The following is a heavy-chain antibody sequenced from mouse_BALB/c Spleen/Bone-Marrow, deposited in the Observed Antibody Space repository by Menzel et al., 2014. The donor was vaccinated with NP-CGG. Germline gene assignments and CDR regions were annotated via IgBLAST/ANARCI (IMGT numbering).Heavy chain of an antibody. CDR1: GYTFNSYT. CDR3: AREDIITAYFDY. D-gene: IGHD1-1*01. CDR2: IDPSNTYT. J-gene: IGHJ2*01. Sequence: QVQLQQSAAELARPGASVKMSCKASGYTFNSYTMQWVKQRPGQGLEWIGYIDPSNTYTDYNQKFRDKTTLTADKSSSTAYMQLTSLTSEDSAVYYCAREDIITAYFDYWGQGTTLTVSS. V-gene: IGHV1-4*02.